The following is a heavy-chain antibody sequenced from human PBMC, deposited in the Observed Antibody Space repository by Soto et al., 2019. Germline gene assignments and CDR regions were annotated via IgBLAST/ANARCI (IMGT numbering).Heavy chain of an antibody. CDR2: IWYDGSNK. CDR1: GFTFSSYG. Sequence: QAQLVESGGGVVQPGRSLRLSCAASGFTFSSYGMHWVRQAPGKGLEWVAVIWYDGSNKYYADSVKGRFTISRDNSKNTLYLQMNSLRAEDTAVYYCARGWAVTPPDYWGQGTLVTVSS. D-gene: IGHD4-17*01. J-gene: IGHJ4*02. CDR3: ARGWAVTPPDY. V-gene: IGHV3-33*01.